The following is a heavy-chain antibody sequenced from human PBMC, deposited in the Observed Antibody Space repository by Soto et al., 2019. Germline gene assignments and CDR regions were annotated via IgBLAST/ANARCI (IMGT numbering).Heavy chain of an antibody. CDR2: IYYSGST. CDR1: DGCISYFY. CDR3: ARGIPEQREVDIVSDFEY. Sequence: SETLFLTCTVPDGCISYFYSIWIRQPPGTVWEWIGDIYYSGSTNSSPSVKSRVTILSDRSKTQFCLRLSSVPAADTAVYYCARGIPEQREVDIVSDFEYWGQGSLVSVSS. J-gene: IGHJ4*02. V-gene: IGHV4-59*08. D-gene: IGHD5-12*01.